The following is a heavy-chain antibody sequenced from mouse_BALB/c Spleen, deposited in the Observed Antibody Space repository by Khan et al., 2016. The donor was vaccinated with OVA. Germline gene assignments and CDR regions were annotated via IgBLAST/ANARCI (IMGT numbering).Heavy chain of an antibody. D-gene: IGHD2-4*01. J-gene: IGHJ4*01. CDR3: ARQPYYHYNIMDY. CDR2: IWSDGST. V-gene: IGHV2-6-1*01. Sequence: QVQLKQSGPGLVAPSQSLSITCTIPGLSLTNYGVHWVRQPPGKGLEWLVVIWSDGSTTYNPAIKSRLTISKDNSKSQVFLKENSLQTDDTAMYFCARQPYYHYNIMDYWGQGTSVTVSS. CDR1: GLSLTNYG.